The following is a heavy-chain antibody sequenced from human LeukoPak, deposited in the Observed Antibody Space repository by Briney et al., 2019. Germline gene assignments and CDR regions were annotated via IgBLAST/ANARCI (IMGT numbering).Heavy chain of an antibody. D-gene: IGHD3-22*01. J-gene: IGHJ1*01. CDR3: ARVPLSDSSGHYYPH. V-gene: IGHV1-3*04. CDR2: INTGNGNT. CDR1: GYTFANYG. Sequence: ASVKVSCKTSGYTFANYGMHWVRQAPRQSLEWMGWINTGNGNTKSSQKFQDRVALTRDTFASTAYMELNSLSSEDTAVYYCARVPLSDSSGHYYPHWGQGTLVTVSS.